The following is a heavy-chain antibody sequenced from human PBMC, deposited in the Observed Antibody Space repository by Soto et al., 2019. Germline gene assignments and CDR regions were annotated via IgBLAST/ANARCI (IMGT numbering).Heavy chain of an antibody. CDR2: ISAYNGNT. V-gene: IGHV1-18*01. Sequence: ASVKVSCKASGYTFTSYGISWVRQAPGQGLEWMGWISAYNGNTNYAQKLQGRVTMTTDTSTSTAYMELRSLRSDDTAVYYCARSPRLXYDILTGYYKGGGWFDPWGQGTLVTVSS. CDR3: ARSPRLXYDILTGYYKGGGWFDP. D-gene: IGHD3-9*01. CDR1: GYTFTSYG. J-gene: IGHJ5*02.